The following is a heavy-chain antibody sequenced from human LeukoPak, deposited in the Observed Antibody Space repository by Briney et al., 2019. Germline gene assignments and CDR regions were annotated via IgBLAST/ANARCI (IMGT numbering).Heavy chain of an antibody. Sequence: ASVKVSCKASGGTFSSYAISWVRQAPGQGLEWMGGIIPIFGTANYAQKFQGRVTITTDESTSTAYMELSSLRSEDTAVYYCARDPIRGGYKERGYDWFDPWGQGTLVTVSS. J-gene: IGHJ5*02. CDR2: IIPIFGTA. CDR3: ARDPIRGGYKERGYDWFDP. V-gene: IGHV1-69*05. CDR1: GGTFSSYA. D-gene: IGHD5-24*01.